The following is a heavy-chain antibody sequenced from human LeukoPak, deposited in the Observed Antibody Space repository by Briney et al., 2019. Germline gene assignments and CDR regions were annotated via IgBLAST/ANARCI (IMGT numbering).Heavy chain of an antibody. V-gene: IGHV3-9*01. CDR2: ISWNSGSI. Sequence: GWSLRLSCAASGFTFDDYAMHWVRQAPGKGLEWVSGISWNSGSIGYADSVKGRFTISRDNAKNSLYLQMNSLRAEDTALYYCAKAVAGFFGNVVDYWGQGTLVTVSS. D-gene: IGHD6-19*01. CDR1: GFTFDDYA. CDR3: AKAVAGFFGNVVDY. J-gene: IGHJ4*02.